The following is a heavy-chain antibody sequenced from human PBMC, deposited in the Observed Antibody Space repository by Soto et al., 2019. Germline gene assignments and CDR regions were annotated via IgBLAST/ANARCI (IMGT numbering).Heavy chain of an antibody. Sequence: QVQLQESGPGLVKPSETLALTCTVSGASVSSYYWSWIRQPPGKGLEWLGYILYTGNTNYNPSLKSRVTMSVHTSKNQDSLKLSAVTAADTAVYFCARAAYGSGSYYAPYYYYAMDVWGQGTTVTVSS. CDR3: ARAAYGSGSYYAPYYYYAMDV. D-gene: IGHD3-10*01. CDR2: ILYTGNT. J-gene: IGHJ6*02. V-gene: IGHV4-59*02. CDR1: GASVSSYY.